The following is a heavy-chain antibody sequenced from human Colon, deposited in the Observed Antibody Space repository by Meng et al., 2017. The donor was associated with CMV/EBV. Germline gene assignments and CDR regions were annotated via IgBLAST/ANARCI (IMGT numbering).Heavy chain of an antibody. CDR1: FSLNPVELS. D-gene: IGHD5-12*01. Sequence: FSLNPVELSVGWSRQPPGKALGWVALVYWNDDKRYNPSLKNRLTVTKDTSKNQVVLRVTNMDPVDSGTYFCAHGGSGYDFGAGGFDYWGQGTLVTVSS. J-gene: IGHJ4*02. CDR2: VYWNDDK. CDR3: AHGGSGYDFGAGGFDY. V-gene: IGHV2-5*01.